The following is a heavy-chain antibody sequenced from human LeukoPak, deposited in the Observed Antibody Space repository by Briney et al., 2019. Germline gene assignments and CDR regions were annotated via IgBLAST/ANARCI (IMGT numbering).Heavy chain of an antibody. D-gene: IGHD4-17*01. CDR3: ARDCTVTWSYYCYMDV. CDR1: GYTFTGYY. Sequence: ASVKVSCKASGYTFTGYYMHWVRLVPGPRLEWMGWIIPNSGGTKYGQKFQGRVTMTRDTSIRTADMELSNLESDDTAVYCCARDCTVTWSYYCYMDVWVKGTTVTVSS. J-gene: IGHJ6*03. CDR2: IIPNSGGT. V-gene: IGHV1-2*02.